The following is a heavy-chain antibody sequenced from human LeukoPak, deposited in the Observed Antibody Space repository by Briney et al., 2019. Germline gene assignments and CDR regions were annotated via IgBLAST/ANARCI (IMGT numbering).Heavy chain of an antibody. V-gene: IGHV1-18*01. CDR3: ARAGGAYCGGDCYSGY. D-gene: IGHD2-21*02. Sequence: GASVKVSCKASGYTFTSYGISWVRQAPGQGLGWMGWISAYNGNADYAQKLQGRVTMTTDTPTSTAYMELRSLRSDDTAVYYCARAGGAYCGGDCYSGYWGQGTLVTVSS. CDR2: ISAYNGNA. CDR1: GYTFTSYG. J-gene: IGHJ4*02.